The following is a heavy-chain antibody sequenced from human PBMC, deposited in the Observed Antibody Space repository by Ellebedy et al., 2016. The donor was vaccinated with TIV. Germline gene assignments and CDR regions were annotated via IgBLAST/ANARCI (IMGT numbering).Heavy chain of an antibody. CDR2: IKNKANNYAT. CDR3: TRPSWNSDWYFDL. Sequence: GGSLRLSCAASGFTLSGSAIHWVRQASGKGLEWVGRIKNKANNYATAYAASVDGRFVFSRDDSTNTVYLQMNGLTAADTAVYYCTRPSWNSDWYFDLWGRGTLVTVSS. J-gene: IGHJ2*01. V-gene: IGHV3-73*01. D-gene: IGHD1-1*01. CDR1: GFTLSGSA.